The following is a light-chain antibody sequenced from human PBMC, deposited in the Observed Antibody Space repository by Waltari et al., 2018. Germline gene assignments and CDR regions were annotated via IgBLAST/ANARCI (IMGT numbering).Light chain of an antibody. CDR1: SGFTVGTFI. V-gene: IGLV5-45*01. J-gene: IGLJ2*01. CDR3: LMWYNNAWI. CDR2: YKSDSDK. Sequence: QAVLTQPPSLSASPGTSARLTSTLRSGFTVGTFIISWFQQKPGRPPQYLLRYKSDSDKHHGSGVPSRFSGSKDASANAAILLISGLQSEDEADYFCLMWYNNAWIFGGGTKLTVL.